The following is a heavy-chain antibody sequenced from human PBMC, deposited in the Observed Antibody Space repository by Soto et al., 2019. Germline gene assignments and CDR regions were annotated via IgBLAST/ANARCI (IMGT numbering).Heavy chain of an antibody. Sequence: QITLKESGPTLVKPTQTLTLTCTFSAFSLSTSGVGVGWIRQPPGKALEWLALIYWDDDKRYSPSLKSRLTITTDTSKNQVVLTMTNMDPVDTATYYCAHRKCGGDCSNWYFDLWGRATLVTVSS. CDR3: AHRKCGGDCSNWYFDL. CDR2: IYWDDDK. V-gene: IGHV2-5*02. J-gene: IGHJ2*01. CDR1: AFSLSTSGVG. D-gene: IGHD2-21*02.